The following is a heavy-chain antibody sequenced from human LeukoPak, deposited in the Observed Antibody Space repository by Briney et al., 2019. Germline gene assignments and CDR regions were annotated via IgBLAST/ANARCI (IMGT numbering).Heavy chain of an antibody. V-gene: IGHV3-9*03. Sequence: GRSLRLSCAASGFTFDNYAMHWVRQVPGKGLEWVSGISWNSNSIDYADSVKGRFTISRDNAKNSLYLEMNSLRAEDMAFYYCVKVSYSSAGAEYFHLWGQGTPVTVSS. J-gene: IGHJ1*01. CDR3: VKVSYSSAGAEYFHL. CDR2: ISWNSNSI. D-gene: IGHD2-21*01. CDR1: GFTFDNYA.